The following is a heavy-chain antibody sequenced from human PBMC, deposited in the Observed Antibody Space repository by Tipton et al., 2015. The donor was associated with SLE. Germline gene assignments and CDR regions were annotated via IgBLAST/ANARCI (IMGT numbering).Heavy chain of an antibody. V-gene: IGHV4-61*02. CDR2: ISSTGST. Sequence: TLSLTCTVSGVSISSSRYYSTWSWIRQSAGKGLEWIGRISSTGSTNYNPSLKSRVTMSVDTSKNQFSLRVTSVTAADSAMYFCVREGGGSFVWGQGTRVTVSS. J-gene: IGHJ4*02. D-gene: IGHD1-26*01. CDR1: GVSISSSRYYST. CDR3: VREGGGSFV.